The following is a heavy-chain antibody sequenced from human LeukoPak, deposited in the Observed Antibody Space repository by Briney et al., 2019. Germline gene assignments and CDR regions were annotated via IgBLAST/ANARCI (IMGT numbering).Heavy chain of an antibody. CDR3: AKDRMATIRGEFDF. J-gene: IGHJ4*02. Sequence: GGSLRLSCAASGFTFSSYGMHWVRQAPGKGLEWVSFTRYDGNNKYYADSAKGRFTISRDNSKSTLYLQMNSLRIEDTAVYYCAKDRMATIRGEFDFRGQGTLVTISS. V-gene: IGHV3-30*02. CDR2: TRYDGNNK. CDR1: GFTFSSYG. D-gene: IGHD5-24*01.